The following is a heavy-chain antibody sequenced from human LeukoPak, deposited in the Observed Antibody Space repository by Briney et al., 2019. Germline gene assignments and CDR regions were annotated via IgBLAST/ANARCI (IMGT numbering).Heavy chain of an antibody. V-gene: IGHV4-30-4*08. CDR1: SGSISSGDYY. CDR3: ARLGTAPFDY. Sequence: PSQTLSLTCTVSSGSISSGDYYWSWIRQPPGKGLEWIGYISYTVTTYYNPSLKSRVTISEDTSKNLFSLKLNSVTAADTALYYCARLGTAPFDYWGQGTLVTVSS. CDR2: ISYTVTT. J-gene: IGHJ4*02. D-gene: IGHD2-21*02.